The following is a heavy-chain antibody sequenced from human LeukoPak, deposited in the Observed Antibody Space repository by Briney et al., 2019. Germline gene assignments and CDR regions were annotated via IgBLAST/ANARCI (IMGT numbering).Heavy chain of an antibody. D-gene: IGHD3-3*01. J-gene: IGHJ4*02. CDR2: ISSSSSYI. CDR1: GFTFSDYT. CDR3: ARDGNRYYDFWSGYYYFDY. V-gene: IGHV3-21*01. Sequence: PGGSLRLSCAASGFTFSDYTMNWFRQAPGKGLEWVSSISSSSSYIYYADSVKGRFTISRDNAKNSLYLQMNSLRAEDTAVYYCARDGNRYYDFWSGYYYFDYWGQGTLVTVSS.